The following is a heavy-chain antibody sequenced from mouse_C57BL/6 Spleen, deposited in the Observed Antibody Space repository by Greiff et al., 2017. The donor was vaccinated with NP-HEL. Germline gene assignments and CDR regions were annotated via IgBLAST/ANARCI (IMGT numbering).Heavy chain of an antibody. CDR2: ISYDGSN. D-gene: IGHD1-1*01. CDR1: GYSITSGYY. V-gene: IGHV3-6*01. J-gene: IGHJ4*01. Sequence: VQLKESGPGLVKPSQSLSLTCSVTGYSITSGYYWNWIRQFPGNKLEWMGYISYDGSNNYNPSLKNRISITRDTSKNQFFLKLNSVTTEDTATYYCAREGYYGSNYYAMDYWGQGTSVTVSS. CDR3: AREGYYGSNYYAMDY.